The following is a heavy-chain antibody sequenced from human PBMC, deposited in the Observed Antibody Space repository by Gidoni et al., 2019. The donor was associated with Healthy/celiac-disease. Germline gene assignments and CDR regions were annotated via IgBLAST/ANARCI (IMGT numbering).Heavy chain of an antibody. Sequence: QVQLQPWGAGLLTPSETLSLTCAVYGGSFRGYYWSWSRQPPGKGLEWIGESNHSGSNNYNPALKSRVTISVDTSKNQFSLQLSAGTAADAAVYSWARGKFRGVRPLGVWGQGTTVTVSS. V-gene: IGHV4-34*01. D-gene: IGHD3-10*01. CDR1: GGSFRGYY. CDR2: SNHSGSN. CDR3: ARGKFRGVRPLGV. J-gene: IGHJ6*02.